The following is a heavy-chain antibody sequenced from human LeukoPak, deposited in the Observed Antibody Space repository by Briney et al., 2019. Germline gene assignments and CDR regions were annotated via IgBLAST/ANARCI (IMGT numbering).Heavy chain of an antibody. J-gene: IGHJ4*02. CDR3: ARLATNGGFPANFDD. D-gene: IGHD2-8*01. CDR1: GASTCSTL. CDR2: IYYSGST. Sequence: PETPSDSRTDLGASTCSTLASWMWQPPGKGLEWIGYIYYSGSTSYNPSLKSRVTISGDTTKNQFSLKLSSVTAADTVEYYWARLATNGGFPANFDDWGQGTLVTVSS. V-gene: IGHV4-59*01.